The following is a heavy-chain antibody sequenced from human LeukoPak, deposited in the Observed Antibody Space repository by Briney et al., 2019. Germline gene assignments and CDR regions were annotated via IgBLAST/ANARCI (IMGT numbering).Heavy chain of an antibody. Sequence: SETLSLTCTVSGGSISSYYWSWIRQPPGKGLEWIGYIYYSGSTNYNPSLKSRVTISVDTSKNQFSLKLSSVTAADTAVYYCARTASVRGVIKELDYWGQGTLVTVSS. J-gene: IGHJ4*02. CDR2: IYYSGST. CDR3: ARTASVRGVIKELDY. D-gene: IGHD3-10*02. CDR1: GGSISSYY. V-gene: IGHV4-59*01.